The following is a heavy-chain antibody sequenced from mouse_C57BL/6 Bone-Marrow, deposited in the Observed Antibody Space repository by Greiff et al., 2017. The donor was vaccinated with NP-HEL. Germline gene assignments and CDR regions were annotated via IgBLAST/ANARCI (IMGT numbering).Heavy chain of an antibody. V-gene: IGHV7-3*01. CDR1: GFSFTDYY. CDR3: TGTYYCACDDEPFCAMDY. D-gene: IGHD1-1*01. CDR2: IRNKANGYTT. Sequence: EVKLVESGGGLVQPGGSLSLSCAASGFSFTDYYMSWVRQPPGKALEWLVFIRNKANGYTTEYSASVLGRCTISRDNSQIILFLQLNALRAEDSATYDCTGTYYCACDDEPFCAMDYWGQGTSVTVSS. J-gene: IGHJ4*01.